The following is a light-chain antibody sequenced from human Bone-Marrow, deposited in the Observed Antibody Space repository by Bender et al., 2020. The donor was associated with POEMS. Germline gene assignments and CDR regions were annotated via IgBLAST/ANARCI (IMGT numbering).Light chain of an antibody. CDR3: CSYAGTNIFYV. CDR1: SSDVGGYDS. Sequence: QSALTQPRSVSGSPGQSVTISCTGTSSDVGGYDSVSWYQVRPGKAPKFMIFDVTKRPSGVPDRFSGSKSGNTASLTISGLQPEDEADYYCCSYAGTNIFYVFGTGTRVIVL. V-gene: IGLV2-11*01. CDR2: DVT. J-gene: IGLJ1*01.